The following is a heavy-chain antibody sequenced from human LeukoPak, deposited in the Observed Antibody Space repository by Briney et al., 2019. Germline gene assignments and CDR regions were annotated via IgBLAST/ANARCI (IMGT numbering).Heavy chain of an antibody. Sequence: PGGSRRLSCAASGFTFSSYAVSWVRQAPGKGLEWVSSISGSGGSTYSADSVKGRFTISRDNSKNTLYLQMNSLRAEDTALYYCAKDRSCTNDICHGDFDYWGQGTLVTVSS. CDR1: GFTFSSYA. J-gene: IGHJ4*02. CDR3: AKDRSCTNDICHGDFDY. D-gene: IGHD2-8*01. V-gene: IGHV3-23*01. CDR2: ISGSGGST.